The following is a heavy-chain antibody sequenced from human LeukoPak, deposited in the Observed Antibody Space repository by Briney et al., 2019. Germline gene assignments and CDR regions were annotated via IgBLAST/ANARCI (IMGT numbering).Heavy chain of an antibody. J-gene: IGHJ4*02. V-gene: IGHV3-30*04. CDR1: GFTFSSYA. D-gene: IGHD1-1*01. Sequence: PGGSLRLSCAASGFTFSSYAMHWVRQALGKGLEWVAVISYDGGNKYYADSVKGRFTISRDNSKNTLYLQMNSLRAEDTAVYYCARTTYYFDYWGQGTLVTVSS. CDR3: ARTTYYFDY. CDR2: ISYDGGNK.